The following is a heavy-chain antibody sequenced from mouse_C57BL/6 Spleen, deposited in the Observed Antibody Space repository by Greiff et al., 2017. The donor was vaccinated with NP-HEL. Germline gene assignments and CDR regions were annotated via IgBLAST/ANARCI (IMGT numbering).Heavy chain of an antibody. CDR1: GYSITSGYY. V-gene: IGHV3-6*01. J-gene: IGHJ4*01. CDR3: ARETTGDAMDC. Sequence: EVKLQESGPGLVKPSPSLSLSCSATGYSITSGYYWNWIRQFPGNILEWMGYISYDGSNNYNPSFKNRISITRDTSKNQFILKLNSVTTEDTATYYCARETTGDAMDCWGQGTSVTVSS. CDR2: ISYDGSN. D-gene: IGHD2-1*01.